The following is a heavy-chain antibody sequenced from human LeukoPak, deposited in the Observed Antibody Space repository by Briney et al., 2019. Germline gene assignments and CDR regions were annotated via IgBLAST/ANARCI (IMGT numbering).Heavy chain of an antibody. CDR3: ARSQWSIPLCWFDP. CDR2: INPNSGGT. CDR1: GYTFTGYY. V-gene: IGHV1-2*02. Sequence: GASVKVSCKASGYTFTGYYMHWVRQAPGQGLEWMGWINPNSGGTNYAQKFQGRVTMTRDTSISTAYIELSRLRSDDTAVYYCARSQWSIPLCWFDPWGQGTLVTVSS. J-gene: IGHJ5*02. D-gene: IGHD6-19*01.